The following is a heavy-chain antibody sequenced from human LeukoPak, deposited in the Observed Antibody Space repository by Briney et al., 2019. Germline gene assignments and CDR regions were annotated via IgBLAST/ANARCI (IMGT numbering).Heavy chain of an antibody. CDR1: GFTLSDYY. CDR2: ISNSGFTT. J-gene: IGHJ4*02. Sequence: GGSLRLSCAASGFTLSDYYVSWIRQAPGKGLEWVAFISNSGFTTYYADSVKGRFTVSRDNAKASVSLQMDSLRADDTARYYCAREDSGGNSFDYWGQGAQVTVS. D-gene: IGHD4/OR15-4a*01. V-gene: IGHV3-11*01. CDR3: AREDSGGNSFDY.